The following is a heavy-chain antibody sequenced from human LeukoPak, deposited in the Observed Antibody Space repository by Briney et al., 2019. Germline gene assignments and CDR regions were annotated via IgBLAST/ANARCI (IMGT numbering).Heavy chain of an antibody. CDR2: ISAYNGNT. CDR3: ARDVGSCSSTSCYTFDP. D-gene: IGHD2-2*02. Sequence: ASVKVSCKASGYTFTSYDISWVRQAPGQGLEWMGWISAYNGNTNYAQKLQGRVTMTTDTSTSTAYMELRSLRSDDTAVHYCARDVGSCSSTSCYTFDPWGQGTLVTVSS. CDR1: GYTFTSYD. V-gene: IGHV1-18*01. J-gene: IGHJ5*02.